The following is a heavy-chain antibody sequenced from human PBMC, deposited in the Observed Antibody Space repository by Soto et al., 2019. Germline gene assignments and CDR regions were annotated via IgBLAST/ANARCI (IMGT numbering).Heavy chain of an antibody. D-gene: IGHD6-19*01. CDR1: GFAFSDYP. V-gene: IGHV3-23*01. Sequence: EVHLLESGGGVVQPGKSLKISCATSGFAFSDYPMTWVRQPPGQGLEWVSGISASGEKPYYADSVKGRFTISRDNAKNTLSLQMKILRVEDTGIYYCAKLEWLEFGCDYWGQVTLVTVSS. J-gene: IGHJ4*02. CDR3: AKLEWLEFGCDY. CDR2: ISASGEKP.